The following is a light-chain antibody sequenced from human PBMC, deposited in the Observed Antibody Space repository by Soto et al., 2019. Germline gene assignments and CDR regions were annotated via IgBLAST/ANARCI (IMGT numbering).Light chain of an antibody. J-gene: IGKJ1*01. V-gene: IGKV3-11*01. Sequence: EIVLTQSPGTLSLSPGERATLSCRASQSVNNFLAWYQQRPGQAPRLLMYGASNRATGVPARFSGSGSGTDFTLTISSLEPEDFAIYYCQQRRNWPPTFGQGTKVDIK. CDR3: QQRRNWPPT. CDR1: QSVNNF. CDR2: GAS.